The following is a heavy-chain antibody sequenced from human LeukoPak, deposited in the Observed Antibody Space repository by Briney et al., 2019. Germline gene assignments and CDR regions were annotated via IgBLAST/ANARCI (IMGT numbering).Heavy chain of an antibody. CDR3: ARGTAAGTYYYYYYGMDV. CDR2: IYYSGST. Sequence: SETLSLTCTVSGGSISSGGYYWSWIRQHPGKGLEWIGYIYYSGSTYYNPSLKSRVTISVDTSKNQFSLKLSSVTAADTAVYYCARGTAAGTYYYYYYGMDVWGQGTTVTVSS. CDR1: GGSISSGGYY. D-gene: IGHD6-13*01. J-gene: IGHJ6*02. V-gene: IGHV4-31*03.